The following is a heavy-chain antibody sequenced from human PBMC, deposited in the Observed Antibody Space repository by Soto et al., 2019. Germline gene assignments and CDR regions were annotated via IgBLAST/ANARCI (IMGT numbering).Heavy chain of an antibody. CDR1: GYTFTASG. V-gene: IGHV1-18*01. Sequence: QGQLVQSASELKEPGASLRVACKASGYTFTASGISWVRQTPGQGLEWMGWINTSNGYTTSAQKFHDRITMTADTSTDTAYMELRSLTSDDTAVYYCGRDGVEILSPDLGHWLDPWGQGTLVTVSS. J-gene: IGHJ5*02. CDR2: INTSNGYT. D-gene: IGHD2-21*01. CDR3: GRDGVEILSPDLGHWLDP.